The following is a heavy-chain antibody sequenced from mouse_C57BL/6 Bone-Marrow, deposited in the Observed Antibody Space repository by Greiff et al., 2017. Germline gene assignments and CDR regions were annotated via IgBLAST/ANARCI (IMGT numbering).Heavy chain of an antibody. D-gene: IGHD2-5*01. Sequence: VQGVESGPGLVQPSQSLSITCTVSGFSLTSYGVHWVRQSPGKGLEWLGVIWSGGSTDYNAAFISRLSISKDNSKSQVFFKMNSLQADDTAIYYCASPIVTTRYYAMDYWGQGTSVTVSS. CDR2: IWSGGST. CDR3: ASPIVTTRYYAMDY. V-gene: IGHV2-2*01. J-gene: IGHJ4*01. CDR1: GFSLTSYG.